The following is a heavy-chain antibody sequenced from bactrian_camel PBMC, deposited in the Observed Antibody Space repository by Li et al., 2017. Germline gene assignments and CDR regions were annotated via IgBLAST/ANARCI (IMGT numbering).Heavy chain of an antibody. CDR3: AAGTRIIVGDYCDGITT. V-gene: IGHV3S1*01. D-gene: IGHD3*01. CDR1: GDTFTSGC. CDR2: IDTDDGIT. Sequence: HVQLVESGGDSVEAGGSLRLSCTNSGDTFTSGCLAWFRQAPGKGREAVATIDTDDGITLYLESVEGRFTISRDNAKNITYLQMSSLTPDDTAMYYCAAGTRIIVGDYCDGITTWGQGTQVTVS. J-gene: IGHJ6*01.